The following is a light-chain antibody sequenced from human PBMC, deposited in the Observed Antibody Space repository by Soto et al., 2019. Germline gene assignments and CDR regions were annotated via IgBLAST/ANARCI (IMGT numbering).Light chain of an antibody. CDR1: QDISNY. Sequence: DIQMTQSPFSLSASVGDRVTITCQASQDISNYLNWYQQKPGKAPKLLIYDASNLETGVPSRFSGSGSGTDFTFTISSLQPEDIATYYCQQYDNLPLSTFGQGTKLEIK. CDR2: DAS. J-gene: IGKJ2*01. CDR3: QQYDNLPLST. V-gene: IGKV1-33*01.